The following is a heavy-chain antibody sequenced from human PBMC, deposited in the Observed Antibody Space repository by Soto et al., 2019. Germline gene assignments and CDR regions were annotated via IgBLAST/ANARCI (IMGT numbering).Heavy chain of an antibody. CDR2: ISGSGGST. J-gene: IGHJ6*02. D-gene: IGHD3-10*01. V-gene: IGHV3-23*01. CDR3: ARARYYYGSGSYYSIVGWGAADYYYGMDV. Sequence: LRLSCAASGFTFSSYAMSWVRQAPGKGLEWVSAISGSGGSTYYADSVKGRFTISGDNSKNTLYLQMNSLRAEDTAVYYCARARYYYGSGSYYSIVGWGAADYYYGMDVWGQGTTVTVSS. CDR1: GFTFSSYA.